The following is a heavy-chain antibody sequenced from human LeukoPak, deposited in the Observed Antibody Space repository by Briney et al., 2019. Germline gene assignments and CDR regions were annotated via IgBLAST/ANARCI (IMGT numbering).Heavy chain of an antibody. V-gene: IGHV3-30*02. CDR3: AIYGDYVVDYYDY. CDR2: IRYDGSNK. D-gene: IGHD4-17*01. Sequence: PGGSLRLSCAASGFTFCSYGVHWVRQAPGKGLEWVAFIRYDGSNKYYADSVKGRFTISRDNSKNTLYLQMNSLRAEDTAVYYCAIYGDYVVDYYDYWGQGTLVTVSS. J-gene: IGHJ4*02. CDR1: GFTFCSYG.